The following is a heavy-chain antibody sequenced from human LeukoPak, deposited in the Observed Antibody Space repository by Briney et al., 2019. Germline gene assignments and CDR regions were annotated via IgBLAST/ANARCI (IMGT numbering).Heavy chain of an antibody. D-gene: IGHD6-19*01. CDR3: ARRVGSGWPVQH. J-gene: IGHJ1*01. CDR2: MNPDSGNT. Sequence: ASVKVSCKASGYTFSSYDINWVRQATGQGLEWMGWMNPDSGNTGYAQKFQGRLNMTRNTSIDTAYMELSSLRSDDTAVYYCARRVGSGWPVQHWGQGTLVTVSS. CDR1: GYTFSSYD. V-gene: IGHV1-8*01.